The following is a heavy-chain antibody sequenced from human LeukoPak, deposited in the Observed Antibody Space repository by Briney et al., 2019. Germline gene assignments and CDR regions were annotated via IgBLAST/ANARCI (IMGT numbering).Heavy chain of an antibody. V-gene: IGHV4-59*01. Sequence: SETLSLTCTVSGGSTSSYYWSWIRQPPGKGLEWIGYIYYSGSTNYNPSLKSRVTISVDTSKNQFSLKLSSVTAADTAVYYCARLNYYEPPHNWFDPWGQGTLVTVSS. CDR1: GGSTSSYY. CDR2: IYYSGST. J-gene: IGHJ5*02. D-gene: IGHD3-3*01. CDR3: ARLNYYEPPHNWFDP.